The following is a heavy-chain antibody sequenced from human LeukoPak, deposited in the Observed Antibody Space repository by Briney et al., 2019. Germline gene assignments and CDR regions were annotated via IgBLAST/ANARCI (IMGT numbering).Heavy chain of an antibody. Sequence: AASVKVSCKASDYTFTSYGISWVRQAPGQGLEWMGRISAYNGNTNYAQKLQGRVTMTTDTSTSTAYMELRSLRSDDTAVYYCARDLNLKGDPPHYWGQGTLVTVSS. D-gene: IGHD2-21*02. CDR2: ISAYNGNT. CDR1: DYTFTSYG. V-gene: IGHV1-18*01. CDR3: ARDLNLKGDPPHY. J-gene: IGHJ4*02.